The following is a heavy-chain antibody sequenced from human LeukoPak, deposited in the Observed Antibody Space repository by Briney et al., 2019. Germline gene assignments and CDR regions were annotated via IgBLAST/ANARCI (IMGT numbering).Heavy chain of an antibody. V-gene: IGHV3-74*01. J-gene: IGHJ5*02. CDR1: GFTFSSYW. CDR2: INSDGSST. CDR3: ARENCSSTSCYSPLNWFDP. D-gene: IGHD2-2*02. Sequence: GGSLRLPCAASGFTFSSYWMHWVRQAPGKGLVWVSRINSDGSSTSYADSVKGRFTISRDNAKNTLYLQMNSLRAEDTAVYYCARENCSSTSCYSPLNWFDPWGQGTLVTVSS.